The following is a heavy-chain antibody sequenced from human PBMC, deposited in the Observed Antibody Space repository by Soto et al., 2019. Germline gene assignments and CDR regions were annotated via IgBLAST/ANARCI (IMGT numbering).Heavy chain of an antibody. V-gene: IGHV3-23*01. CDR2: ITAIVSDP. J-gene: IGHJ4*02. CDR1: GLTFSAYA. Sequence: GGSLRLSCAASGLTFSAYAMNWVRQAPGKGLEWVSGITAIVSDPYYADSVKGRFTISRDNSKNTLYLQMTSLRAEDTAVYYCAKESPRRRFDSWGQGTLVTVSS. CDR3: AKESPRRRFDS.